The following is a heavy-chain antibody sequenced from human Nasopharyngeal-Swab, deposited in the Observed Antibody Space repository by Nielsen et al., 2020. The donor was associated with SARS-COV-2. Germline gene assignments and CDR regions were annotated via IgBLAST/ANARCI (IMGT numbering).Heavy chain of an antibody. V-gene: IGHV3-23*01. CDR1: GYSFRTYG. Sequence: GGSLRLSCVASGYSFRTYGMSWVRQAPGKGLEWVAANIGSGDISGSGGTTYYADSVKGRSTISRDNSKNTLSLQMNSLRAEDTAVYYCAKDLRGPYFFWGQGTLVTVSS. CDR3: AKDLRGPYFF. D-gene: IGHD2/OR15-2a*01. CDR2: NIGSGDISGSGGTT. J-gene: IGHJ4*02.